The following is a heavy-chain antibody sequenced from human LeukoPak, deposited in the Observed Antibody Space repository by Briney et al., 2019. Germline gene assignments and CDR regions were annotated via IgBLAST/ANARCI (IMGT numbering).Heavy chain of an antibody. CDR1: GYSISSGYY. V-gene: IGHV4-38-2*02. CDR2: IYHSGST. D-gene: IGHD1-26*01. Sequence: SETLSLTCTVSGYSISSGYYWGWIRQPPGKGLEWIGSIYHSGSTYYNPSLKSRVTISVDTSKNQFSLKLSSVTAADTAVYYCARGPMGATYDAFDIWGQGTVVTVSS. CDR3: ARGPMGATYDAFDI. J-gene: IGHJ3*02.